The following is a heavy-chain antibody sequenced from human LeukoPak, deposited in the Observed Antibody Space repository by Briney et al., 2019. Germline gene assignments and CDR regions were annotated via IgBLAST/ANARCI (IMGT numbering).Heavy chain of an antibody. Sequence: ASVKVSCKASGYTFTSYDINWVRQATGQGLEWMGWMNPNSGNTGYAQKFQGRVTMTRNTSISTAYMELSSLRSEDTAVHYCALSHYGDYYYYGMDVWGQGTTVTVSS. J-gene: IGHJ6*02. V-gene: IGHV1-8*01. CDR1: GYTFTSYD. CDR2: MNPNSGNT. D-gene: IGHD4-17*01. CDR3: ALSHYGDYYYYGMDV.